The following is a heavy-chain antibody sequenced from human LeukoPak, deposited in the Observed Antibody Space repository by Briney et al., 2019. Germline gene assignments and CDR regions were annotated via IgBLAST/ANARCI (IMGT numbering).Heavy chain of an antibody. CDR3: ARGGSRYFDY. CDR1: GLTFNSYA. J-gene: IGHJ4*02. CDR2: ISGSGGST. V-gene: IGHV3-23*01. Sequence: PGGPLRLSCAASGLTFNSYAMSWVPQAPGKGLEWVSAISGSGGSTYYAASVKGRFTISRDNSKNTLYLQMNSLRAEDTAVYYCARGGSRYFDYWGQGTLVTVSS.